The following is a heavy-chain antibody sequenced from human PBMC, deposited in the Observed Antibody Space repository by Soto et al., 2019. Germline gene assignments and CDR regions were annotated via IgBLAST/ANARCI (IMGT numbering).Heavy chain of an antibody. CDR1: GFTFSSYA. V-gene: IGHV3-23*01. D-gene: IGHD3-22*01. CDR3: AKTVRISGYYYVDAEYFQH. CDR2: ISGSGGST. Sequence: EVQLLESGGGLVQPGGSLRLSCAASGFTFSSYAMSWVRQAPGKGLEWVSAISGSGGSTYYADSVKGRFTISRDKSKNTLYLQMNSLRAEDTAVYYCAKTVRISGYYYVDAEYFQHWGQGTLVTVSS. J-gene: IGHJ1*01.